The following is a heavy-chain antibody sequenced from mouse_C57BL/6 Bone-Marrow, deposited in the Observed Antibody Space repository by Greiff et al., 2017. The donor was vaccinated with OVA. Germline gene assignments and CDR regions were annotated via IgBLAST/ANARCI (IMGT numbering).Heavy chain of an antibody. CDR3: AREVYYGSSSSY. D-gene: IGHD1-1*01. CDR1: GYTFTSYW. Sequence: QVQLQQPGAELVKPGASVKLSCKASGYTFTSYWMHWVKQRPGQGLEWIGMIHPNSGSTNYNEKFKSKATLTVDKSSSTAYMQLSSLTSEDSAVYFCAREVYYGSSSSYWGQGTTLTVSS. J-gene: IGHJ2*01. CDR2: IHPNSGST. V-gene: IGHV1-64*01.